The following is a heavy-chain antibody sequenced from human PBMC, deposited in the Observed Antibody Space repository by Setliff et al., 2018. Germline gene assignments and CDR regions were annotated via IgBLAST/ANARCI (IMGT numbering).Heavy chain of an antibody. D-gene: IGHD3-10*01. CDR1: GGSISGYY. V-gene: IGHV4-59*04. CDR2: RYYTGTT. CDR3: ARHEFVGGYYGSVTYRHFDY. J-gene: IGHJ4*02. Sequence: SETLSLTCTVSGGSISGYYWSWVRQSPGKGLEWIGTRYYTGTTFYNPSLESRVAVSLDASEKKFSLNLRSVTTADTAVYYCARHEFVGGYYGSVTYRHFDYWGQGTLVTVYS.